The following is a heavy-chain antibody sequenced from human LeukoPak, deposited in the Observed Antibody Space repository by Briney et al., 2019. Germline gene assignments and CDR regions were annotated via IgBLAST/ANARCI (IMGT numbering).Heavy chain of an antibody. CDR3: AKSDDYNDRYYFVS. CDR2: ISGRGDNT. CDR1: GFTFRGYG. Sequence: GGSLRLSCAASGFTFRGYGMSWVRQAPGKGLEWVSGISGRGDNTDYADSVKGRFTISRDNSKNTLYLQMNSLRAEDTAVYYCAKSDDYNDRYYFVSWGQGTLVTVS. D-gene: IGHD5-24*01. V-gene: IGHV3-23*01. J-gene: IGHJ4*02.